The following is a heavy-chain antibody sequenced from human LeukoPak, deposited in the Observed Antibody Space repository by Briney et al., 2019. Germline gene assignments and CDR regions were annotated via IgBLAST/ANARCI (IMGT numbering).Heavy chain of an antibody. CDR3: ARTQSQSGSYRYYFAY. Sequence: SETLSLTCTVSGASVGSAGYYWSWIRQPPGGGLEWIGYIYYIRNTNYNPSLKSRVTMSLDPSKNQFSLKLNSVTAADTAVYYCARTQSQSGSYRYYFAYWGQGTLVTVSS. J-gene: IGHJ4*02. CDR2: IYYIRNT. V-gene: IGHV4-61*08. CDR1: GASVGSAGYY. D-gene: IGHD3-16*02.